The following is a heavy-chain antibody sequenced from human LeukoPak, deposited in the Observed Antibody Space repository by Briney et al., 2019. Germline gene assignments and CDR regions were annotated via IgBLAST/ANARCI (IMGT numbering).Heavy chain of an antibody. Sequence: GKSLRLSCAASGFSFTTYAIHWVRQPSGKGLEWVAGISFDGTKNYYADSVKGRFSISRDNSRDTLYLQMTSVRPDDTAVYYCARGDSSGWIYYYGMDVWGNGTTVTVSS. V-gene: IGHV3-30*01. CDR2: ISFDGTKN. D-gene: IGHD6-19*01. J-gene: IGHJ6*04. CDR3: ARGDSSGWIYYYGMDV. CDR1: GFSFTTYA.